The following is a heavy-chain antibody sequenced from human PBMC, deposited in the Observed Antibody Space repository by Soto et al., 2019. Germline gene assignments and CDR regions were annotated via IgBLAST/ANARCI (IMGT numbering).Heavy chain of an antibody. J-gene: IGHJ5*02. CDR1: GGSISSYY. V-gene: IGHV4-59*01. Sequence: SETLSLTCTVSGGSISSYYWSWIRQPPGKGLEWIGYIYYSGSTNYNPSLKSRVTISVDTSKNQFSLKLSSVTAADTAVYYCARVGSGINWFDPWGQGTLVTVSS. D-gene: IGHD3-10*01. CDR3: ARVGSGINWFDP. CDR2: IYYSGST.